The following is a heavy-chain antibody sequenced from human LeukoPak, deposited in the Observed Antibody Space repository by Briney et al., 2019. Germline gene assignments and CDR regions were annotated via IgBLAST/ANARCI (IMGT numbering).Heavy chain of an antibody. CDR1: GFTFSNAW. Sequence: GGSLRLSCAASGFTFSNAWMSWVRQAPGKGLEWVGRIKSKTDGGTTDYAAPVKGRFTISRDDSKNTLYLQMNSLKTGDTAVYYCTTLYSGYDDYYYYFGMDVRGQGTTVTVSS. D-gene: IGHD5-12*01. V-gene: IGHV3-15*01. J-gene: IGHJ6*02. CDR2: IKSKTDGGTT. CDR3: TTLYSGYDDYYYYFGMDV.